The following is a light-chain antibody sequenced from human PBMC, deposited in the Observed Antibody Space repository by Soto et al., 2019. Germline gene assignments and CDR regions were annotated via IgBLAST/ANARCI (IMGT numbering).Light chain of an antibody. J-gene: IGLJ1*01. Sequence: QSVLTQPPSASGSPGQRVTISCSGSSSNIGSNTVNWYQQFPGTAPKLLIYGNDQRPSGVPDRFSGSKSGTSASLAISGLQSEDEADYYCAAWDDSLNGPVFGTGTKVTVL. CDR3: AAWDDSLNGPV. CDR2: GND. CDR1: SSNIGSNT. V-gene: IGLV1-44*01.